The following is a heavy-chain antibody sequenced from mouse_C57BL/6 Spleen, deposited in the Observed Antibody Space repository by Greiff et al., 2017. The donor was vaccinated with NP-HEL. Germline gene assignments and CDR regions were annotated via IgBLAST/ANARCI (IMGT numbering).Heavy chain of an antibody. CDR2: IRSTSNNYAT. V-gene: IGHV10-1*01. CDR1: GFSFNTYA. Sequence: EVQGVESGGGLVQPKGSLKLSCAASGFSFNTYAMNWVRQAPGKGLDLVARIRSTSNNYATYYADSVKDRFTISRDNSESMLYLKMNKLKTEETEKKKRVRRRGREAMDNWGKG. CDR3: VRRRGREAMDN. J-gene: IGHJ4*01.